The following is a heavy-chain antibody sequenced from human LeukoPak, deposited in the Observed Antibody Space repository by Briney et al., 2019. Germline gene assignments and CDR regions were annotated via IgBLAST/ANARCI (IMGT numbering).Heavy chain of an antibody. Sequence: ASVKVSCKASGYTFTSYDINWVRPATGQGLEWMGWMNPNSGNTGYAQKFQGRVTMTRDTSISTAYMELSSLRSEDTAVYYCARVPPRWLQLPFDYWGQGTLVTVSS. CDR3: ARVPPRWLQLPFDY. D-gene: IGHD5-24*01. J-gene: IGHJ4*02. CDR1: GYTFTSYD. CDR2: MNPNSGNT. V-gene: IGHV1-8*01.